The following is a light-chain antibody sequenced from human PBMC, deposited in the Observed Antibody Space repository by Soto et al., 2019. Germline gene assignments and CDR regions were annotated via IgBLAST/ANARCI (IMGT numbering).Light chain of an antibody. J-gene: IGKJ5*01. V-gene: IGKV3-15*01. CDR2: GAS. CDR1: ENIYTN. Sequence: EIVLPQSPGTLSLSPGERATLSSRASENIYTNLAWYQQKPGQAPRLLFYGASTRATGLPARFSGTGSGTEFTLTITSLQAEDSAVYYCQQYYNWPRTFGQGTRLEIK. CDR3: QQYYNWPRT.